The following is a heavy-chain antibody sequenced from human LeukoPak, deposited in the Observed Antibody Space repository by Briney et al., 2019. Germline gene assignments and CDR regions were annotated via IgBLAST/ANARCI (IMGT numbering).Heavy chain of an antibody. J-gene: IGHJ4*02. V-gene: IGHV4-59*01. CDR1: GGSISSYY. Sequence: PSETLSLTCTVSGGSISSYYWSWIRQPPGKGLEWIGYIYYRGSTNYNPSLKSRVTISVDTSKNQFSLRLSSVAAADTAVYYCARDRGCSGGSCHYDYWGQGTLVTVSS. D-gene: IGHD2-15*01. CDR3: ARDRGCSGGSCHYDY. CDR2: IYYRGST.